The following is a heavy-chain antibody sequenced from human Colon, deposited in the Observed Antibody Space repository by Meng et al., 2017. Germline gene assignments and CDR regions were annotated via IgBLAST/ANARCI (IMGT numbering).Heavy chain of an antibody. V-gene: IGHV3-30*07. Sequence: VRLVESGVGLAQPGGSVRLSCVTSGFKFSNYAIHWVRQAPGKGLDWVAVIPYDGFNKYYADSVKGRFAISRDNSKNTLYLQMDSLRAEDTAIYYCAPKLTTVTTDFGYWGQGTLVTVSS. CDR3: APKLTTVTTDFGY. D-gene: IGHD4-17*01. CDR1: GFKFSNYA. J-gene: IGHJ4*02. CDR2: IPYDGFNK.